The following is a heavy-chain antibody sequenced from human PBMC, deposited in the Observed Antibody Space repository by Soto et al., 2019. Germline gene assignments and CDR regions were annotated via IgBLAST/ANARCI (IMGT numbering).Heavy chain of an antibody. CDR1: GFTFGIHA. Sequence: EVQLLESGGGLVQPGGSLRLSCAASGFTFGIHAMIWVRQAPGKGLEWVSFISASGGSTYYADSVKGRFTISRDNSKKTEYLQMNSPRGEDTAVYYCGKGSAATNYFYYATDVWGQGTTVTVSS. J-gene: IGHJ6*02. CDR2: ISASGGST. V-gene: IGHV3-23*01. CDR3: GKGSAATNYFYYATDV. D-gene: IGHD2-15*01.